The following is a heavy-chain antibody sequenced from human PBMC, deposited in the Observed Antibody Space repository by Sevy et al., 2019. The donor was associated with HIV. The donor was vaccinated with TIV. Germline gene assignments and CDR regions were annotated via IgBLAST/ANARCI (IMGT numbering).Heavy chain of an antibody. Sequence: GGSLRLSCAASVFTFSDYYRSWIRQAPGKGLEWVSYISSSSSYTNYADSVKGRFTISRDNAKNSLYLQMNSLRAEDTAVYYCARDKGRNYYDRDAFDIWGQGTMVTVSS. CDR1: VFTFSDYY. J-gene: IGHJ3*02. D-gene: IGHD3-22*01. CDR3: ARDKGRNYYDRDAFDI. V-gene: IGHV3-11*06. CDR2: ISSSSSYT.